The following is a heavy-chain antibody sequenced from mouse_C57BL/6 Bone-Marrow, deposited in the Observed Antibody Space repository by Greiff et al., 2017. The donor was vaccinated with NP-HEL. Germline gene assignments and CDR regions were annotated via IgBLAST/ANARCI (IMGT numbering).Heavy chain of an antibody. CDR2: IHPNSGST. CDR1: GYTFTSYW. V-gene: IGHV1-64*01. Sequence: QVQLQQPGAELVKPGASVKLSCKASGYTFTSYWMHWVKQRPGQGLEWIGMIHPNSGSTNYNEKFKSKATLTVDKSSSTAYMQLSSLTSEDSAVYYCARDTTVVDYWYIDVWGKGTTVTVSS. J-gene: IGHJ1*03. D-gene: IGHD1-1*01. CDR3: ARDTTVVDYWYIDV.